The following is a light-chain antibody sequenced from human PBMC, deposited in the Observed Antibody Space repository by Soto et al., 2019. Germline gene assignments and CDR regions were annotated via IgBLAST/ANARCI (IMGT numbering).Light chain of an antibody. Sequence: ESVLTQSPATLSLSPGERATLSCRASQSVSSYLAWYQQKPGQAPRLLIYDASNRATGIPARFSGSGSGTDFTLTISSLEPEDFAVYYCQQRSNWPVITFGQGTRLEIK. CDR2: DAS. CDR1: QSVSSY. V-gene: IGKV3-11*01. J-gene: IGKJ5*01. CDR3: QQRSNWPVIT.